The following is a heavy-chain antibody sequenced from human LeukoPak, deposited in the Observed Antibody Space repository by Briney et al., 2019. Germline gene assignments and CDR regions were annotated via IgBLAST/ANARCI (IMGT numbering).Heavy chain of an antibody. CDR2: VYSTGNT. Sequence: PSETLSLTCTVSGGSISSGSYYWSWIRQSAGKGLEWIGHVYSTGNTKYNPSLKSRVTISADTSKNQISLRLRSVTAADTAMFYCARDGDAVSAAIAGAFDLWGRGTMVTVSS. CDR1: GGSISSGSYY. J-gene: IGHJ3*01. V-gene: IGHV4-61*09. D-gene: IGHD2-2*01. CDR3: ARDGDAVSAAIAGAFDL.